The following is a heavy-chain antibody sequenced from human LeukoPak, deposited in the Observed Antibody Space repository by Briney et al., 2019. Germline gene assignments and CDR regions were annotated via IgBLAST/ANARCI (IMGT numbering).Heavy chain of an antibody. J-gene: IGHJ6*02. Sequence: GGSLRLSRAASGFTVSSSYMSWVRQAPGKGLEWVSVIYSGGSTYYADSVKGRFTISRDNSKNTLYLQMNSLRAEDTAVYYCARDSKYYDILTGYPYYGMDVWGQGTTVTVSS. V-gene: IGHV3-53*01. CDR3: ARDSKYYDILTGYPYYGMDV. CDR2: IYSGGST. D-gene: IGHD3-9*01. CDR1: GFTVSSSY.